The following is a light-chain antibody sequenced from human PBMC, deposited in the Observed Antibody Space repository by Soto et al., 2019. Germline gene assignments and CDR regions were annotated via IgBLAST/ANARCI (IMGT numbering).Light chain of an antibody. V-gene: IGKV4-1*01. J-gene: IGKJ4*01. CDR3: QHYNSLPLT. Sequence: DIVMTQSPDSLAVSLGERATINCKSSQSVLYSSSNKNYLAWYQQKPGQPPKLLIYWASTRESGVPDRFSGSGSGTHFTLTISSLQAEDVAVYYCQHYNSLPLTVGGGTKVEIK. CDR2: WAS. CDR1: QSVLYSSSNKNY.